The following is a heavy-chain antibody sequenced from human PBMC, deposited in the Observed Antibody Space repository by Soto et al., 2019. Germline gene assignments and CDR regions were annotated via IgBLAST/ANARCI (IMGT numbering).Heavy chain of an antibody. CDR3: AGSWLRGAWMH. Sequence: EVQLVESGGDLVKPGGSLSLSCAASGFTFSSYNMNWVRQAPGEGLEWLSSISSSSTYIYYAHSVKRRFTISRDNARNSPDLQMNSLRAEDTAVYYCAGSWLRGAWMHWGQGTLVTVSS. CDR1: GFTFSSYN. D-gene: IGHD5-12*01. V-gene: IGHV3-21*01. CDR2: ISSSSTYI. J-gene: IGHJ4*02.